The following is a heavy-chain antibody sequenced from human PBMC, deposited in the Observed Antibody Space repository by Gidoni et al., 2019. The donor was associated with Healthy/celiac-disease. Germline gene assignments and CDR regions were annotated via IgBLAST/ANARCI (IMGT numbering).Heavy chain of an antibody. D-gene: IGHD6-19*01. Sequence: QVQLVQSGAEVKKPGALVKVSCKASGYTFTSYGISWVRQAPGQGLEWMGWISAYNGNTNYAQKLQGRVTMTTDTSTSTAYMELRSLRSDDTAVYYCARDLEGQWLEPGFDYWGQGTLVTVSS. J-gene: IGHJ4*02. CDR1: GYTFTSYG. CDR2: ISAYNGNT. V-gene: IGHV1-18*01. CDR3: ARDLEGQWLEPGFDY.